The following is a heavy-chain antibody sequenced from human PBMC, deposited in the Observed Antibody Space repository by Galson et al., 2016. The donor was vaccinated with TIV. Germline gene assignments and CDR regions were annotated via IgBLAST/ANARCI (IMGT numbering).Heavy chain of an antibody. CDR1: GYSFTSYW. Sequence: QSGAEVKKPGESLKISCKGSGYSFTSYWIGWVRQMPGKGLEWMGIIYPGDSDTRYSPSFQGQVTITADKSTRTAYLQWSSLKASDTAVDYCARRDSTGISNFAVWGQGTLVTVSS. D-gene: IGHD3-22*01. V-gene: IGHV5-51*01. CDR3: ARRDSTGISNFAV. CDR2: IYPGDSDT. J-gene: IGHJ1*01.